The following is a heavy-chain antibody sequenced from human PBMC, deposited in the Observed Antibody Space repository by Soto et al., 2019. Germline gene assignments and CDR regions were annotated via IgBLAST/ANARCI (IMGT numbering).Heavy chain of an antibody. CDR3: ARGGRTYYYYGMDL. V-gene: IGHV3-30-3*01. D-gene: IGHD1-1*01. CDR1: GFTFSSYA. J-gene: IGHJ6*02. CDR2: IAYDGSTK. Sequence: QVQRVESGGGVGQPGRSLRLSCAASGFTFSSYAMHWVRQAPCKLLEGVAVIAYDGSTKYDAEHVKGRFPIARDNSKYTLYLQMNSLRAEDTAVYYCARGGRTYYYYGMDLWGQGTTGTVSS.